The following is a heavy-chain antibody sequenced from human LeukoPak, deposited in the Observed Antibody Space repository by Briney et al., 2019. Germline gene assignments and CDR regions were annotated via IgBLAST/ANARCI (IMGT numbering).Heavy chain of an antibody. CDR3: ARDRSPYYYGSGSSNGAFDI. Sequence: ASVKVSCKASGYTFTSYAMHWVRQAPGQRLEWMGWINAGNGNTKYSQEFQGRVTITRDTSASTAYMELSSLRSEDMAVYYCARDRSPYYYGSGSSNGAFDIWGQGTMVTVSS. CDR1: GYTFTSYA. CDR2: INAGNGNT. J-gene: IGHJ3*02. V-gene: IGHV1-3*03. D-gene: IGHD3-10*01.